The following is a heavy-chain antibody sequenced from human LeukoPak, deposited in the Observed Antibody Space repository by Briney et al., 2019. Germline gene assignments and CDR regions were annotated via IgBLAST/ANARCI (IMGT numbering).Heavy chain of an antibody. J-gene: IGHJ4*02. CDR3: ARLGGYYFDY. CDR1: GGSISSYY. CDR2: IYYTGGT. D-gene: IGHD3-22*01. V-gene: IGHV4-59*01. Sequence: SETLSLTCTVSGGSISSYYWIWIRQPPGKGLEWIGYIYYTGGTNYIPSLKSRVTISLDTSKSQFSLKLNSVTAADAAVYYCARLGGYYFDYWGQGTLVAVSS.